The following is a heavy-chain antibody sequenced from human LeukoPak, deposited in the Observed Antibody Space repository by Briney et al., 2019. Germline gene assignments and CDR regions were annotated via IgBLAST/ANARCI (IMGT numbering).Heavy chain of an antibody. V-gene: IGHV3-7*04. CDR2: KNRDGSEV. J-gene: IGHJ4*02. D-gene: IGHD3-3*01. CDR3: ARGIDEWLYLNY. CDR1: GFPFAPFW. Sequence: PGGSLRLSCAASGFPFAPFWMTWVRQAPGKGPEFVATKNRDGSEVAYGNSVRGRFTISRDNAKNSLYLQMYSLRAEDTAVYYCARGIDEWLYLNYWGQGALVTVSS.